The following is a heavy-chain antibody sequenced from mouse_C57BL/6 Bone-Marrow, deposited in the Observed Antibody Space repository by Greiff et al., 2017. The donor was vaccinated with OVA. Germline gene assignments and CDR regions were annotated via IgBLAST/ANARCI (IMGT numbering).Heavy chain of an antibody. V-gene: IGHV8-8*01. D-gene: IGHD1-1*01. CDR3: ALMIGYCGSEGFAY. CDR2: IWWDDDK. J-gene: IGHJ3*01. CDR1: GFSLSTFGMG. Sequence: QVTLKVSGPGILQPSQTLSLTCSFSGFSLSTFGMGVGWIRQPSGKGLEWLAHIWWDDDKYYNPALKSRLTISKDTSNNQLFLKIANVDAADTATYSCALMIGYCGSEGFAYWGQGTLVTVSA.